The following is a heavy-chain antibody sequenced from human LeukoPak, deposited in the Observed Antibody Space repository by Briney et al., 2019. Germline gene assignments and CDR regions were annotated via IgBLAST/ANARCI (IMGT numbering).Heavy chain of an antibody. CDR1: GGSISGYY. D-gene: IGHD3-22*01. J-gene: IGHJ4*02. Sequence: PSGTLSLTCTVSGGSISGYYWSWIRQSPGRGLEWMGYIHYSGSTDYNPSLKSRVTMSVDTSKNQCSPELSSVTAADAAVYYCVREGYDSSGYFLDYWGQGTLVTVSS. V-gene: IGHV4-59*01. CDR2: IHYSGST. CDR3: VREGYDSSGYFLDY.